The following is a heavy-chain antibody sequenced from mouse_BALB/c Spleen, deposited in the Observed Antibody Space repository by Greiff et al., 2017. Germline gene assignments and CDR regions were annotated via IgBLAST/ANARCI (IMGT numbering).Heavy chain of an antibody. CDR2: ISSGSSTI. Sequence: EVMLVESGGGLVQPGGSRKLSCAASGFTFSSFGMHWVRQAPEKGLEWVAYISSGSSTIYYADTVKGRFTISRDNPKNTLFLQMTSLRSEDTAMYYCARSGGNYAWYFDVWGAGTTVTVSS. CDR3: ARSGGNYAWYFDV. J-gene: IGHJ1*01. CDR1: GFTFSSFG. V-gene: IGHV5-17*02. D-gene: IGHD2-1*01.